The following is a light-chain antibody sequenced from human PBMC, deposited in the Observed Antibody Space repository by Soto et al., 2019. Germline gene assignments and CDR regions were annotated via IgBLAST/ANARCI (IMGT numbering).Light chain of an antibody. J-gene: IGKJ4*01. CDR1: QGVSSY. Sequence: EIVLTQSPATLSLSPGERATLSCRASQGVSSYLAWYQQKPGQAPRLLIYDASNRATGIPARFSGSGSGTDFALTISSQEPQDFAVYYCQQRSNWHPLTFGGGTKVEIK. CDR2: DAS. V-gene: IGKV3-11*01. CDR3: QQRSNWHPLT.